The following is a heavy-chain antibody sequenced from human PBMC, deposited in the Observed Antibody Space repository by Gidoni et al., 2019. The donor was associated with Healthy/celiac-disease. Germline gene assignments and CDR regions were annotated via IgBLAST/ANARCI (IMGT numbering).Heavy chain of an antibody. Sequence: QVQLVESRGGVVQPGRSLRLSCAASVFTFSSYGMHWVRQAPGKGLEWVAVIWYDGGNKYYADSVKRRFTISRDNSKNTLYLQMNSLRAEDTAVYYCAGGSPVDYWGQGTLVTVSS. CDR3: AGGSPVDY. CDR1: VFTFSSYG. J-gene: IGHJ4*02. D-gene: IGHD1-26*01. CDR2: IWYDGGNK. V-gene: IGHV3-33*01.